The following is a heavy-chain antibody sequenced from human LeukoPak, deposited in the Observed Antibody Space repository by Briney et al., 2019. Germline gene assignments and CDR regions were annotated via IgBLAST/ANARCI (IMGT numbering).Heavy chain of an antibody. Sequence: GASVKVSCKASGGTFISYAISWVRQAPGQGLEWMGGIIPIFGTANYAQKFQGRVTITADKSTSTAYMELSSLRSEDTAVYYCARDLRGSGWSPSWYWGQGTLVTVSS. V-gene: IGHV1-69*06. CDR3: ARDLRGSGWSPSWY. CDR1: GGTFISYA. J-gene: IGHJ4*02. CDR2: IIPIFGTA. D-gene: IGHD6-19*01.